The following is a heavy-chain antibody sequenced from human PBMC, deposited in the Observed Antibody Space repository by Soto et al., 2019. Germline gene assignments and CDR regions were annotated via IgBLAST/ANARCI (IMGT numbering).Heavy chain of an antibody. D-gene: IGHD5-12*01. CDR3: ARDEGVASGN. CDR2: INTANDDT. V-gene: IGHV1-3*04. CDR1: GYTFSSSP. J-gene: IGHJ4*02. Sequence: ASVKVSCKASGYTFSSSPLHWVRQAPGQRPEWMGWINTANDDTKYSQKFQDRVTLTRDTSASTAYMEVSSLKPEDTAVYYCARDEGVASGNWGQGTLVTVSS.